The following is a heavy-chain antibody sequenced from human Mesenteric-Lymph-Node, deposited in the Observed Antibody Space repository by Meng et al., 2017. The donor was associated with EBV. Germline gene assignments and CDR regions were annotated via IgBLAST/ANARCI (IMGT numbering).Heavy chain of an antibody. V-gene: IGHV3-74*01. J-gene: IGHJ5*02. CDR1: GFTFTTYW. CDR3: TRGATGKFDP. Sequence: GHLVGSGEGFVRPGGSLKLSLEAYGFTFTTYWMHWVRQAPGKGLVWVSRVNSDGSSTTYADSVRGRFTISRDNAKNTVYLQMNSLGAEDTAVYYCTRGATGKFDPWGQGTLVTVSS. CDR2: VNSDGSST.